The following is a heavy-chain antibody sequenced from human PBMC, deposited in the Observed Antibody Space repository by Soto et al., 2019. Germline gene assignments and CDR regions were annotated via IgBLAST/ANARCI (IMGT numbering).Heavy chain of an antibody. V-gene: IGHV4-31*03. D-gene: IGHD4-17*01. CDR2: IYHTGST. Sequence: SETLSLTCTVSGGSISSGGHYWSWIRQHPGKGLEWIGYIYHTGSTYYKPSLKSRVTISVDTSKNQFSLKLGSVTAADTAVYYCPTSYGAFDYSCQGTLVTVSS. CDR3: PTSYGAFDY. J-gene: IGHJ4*02. CDR1: GGSISSGGHY.